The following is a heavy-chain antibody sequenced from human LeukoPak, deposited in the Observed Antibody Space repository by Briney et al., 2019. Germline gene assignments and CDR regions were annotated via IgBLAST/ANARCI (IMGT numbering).Heavy chain of an antibody. D-gene: IGHD6-19*01. V-gene: IGHV3-23*01. CDR1: GFTFSSYS. Sequence: PGGSLRLSCAASGFTFSSYSMNWVRQAPGKGLEWVSAISGSGGSTYYADSVKGRFTTSRDNSKNTLYLQMNSLRAEDTAVYYCAKSPGWPFDYWGQGTLVTVSS. CDR3: AKSPGWPFDY. CDR2: ISGSGGST. J-gene: IGHJ4*02.